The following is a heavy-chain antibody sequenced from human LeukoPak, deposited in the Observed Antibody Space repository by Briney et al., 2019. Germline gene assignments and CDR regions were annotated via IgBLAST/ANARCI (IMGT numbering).Heavy chain of an antibody. CDR2: ISGSGGST. Sequence: GGSLRLSCAASGFTFSSYAMSWLRQAPGKGLEWVSAISGSGGSTYYADSVKGRFTISRDNSKNTLYLQMNSLRAEDTAVYYCAKDLSLATIAYDYWGQGTLVTVSS. CDR1: GFTFSSYA. J-gene: IGHJ4*02. CDR3: AKDLSLATIAYDY. V-gene: IGHV3-23*01. D-gene: IGHD5-12*01.